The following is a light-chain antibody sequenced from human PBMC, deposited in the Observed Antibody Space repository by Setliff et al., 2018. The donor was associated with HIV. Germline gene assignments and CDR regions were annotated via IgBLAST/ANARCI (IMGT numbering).Light chain of an antibody. CDR3: QTYDTRLNIYV. CDR2: GSR. Sequence: QSLLTQPPSVSGAPGQRVTIFCTGGPSTIGPGHDVHWYQQLPGTAPKLLVYGSRNRPSGVPDRFSGSKSGNSASLAITGLQAEDEGDYYCQTYDTRLNIYVFGTGTKVTVL. CDR1: PSTIGPGHD. V-gene: IGLV1-40*01. J-gene: IGLJ1*01.